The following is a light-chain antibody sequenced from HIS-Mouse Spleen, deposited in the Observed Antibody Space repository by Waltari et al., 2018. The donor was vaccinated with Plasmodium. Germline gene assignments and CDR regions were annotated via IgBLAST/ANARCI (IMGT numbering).Light chain of an antibody. CDR1: ALPKKY. CDR3: YSTDSSGNHRV. CDR2: EDG. Sequence: SYELTQPPSVSVSPGQTARITCSGDALPKKYAYWYQQKSGQAPVLGIYEDGKRPSGIPDRFSGSSSGTMTTLTISGAQVEDEADYYCYSTDSSGNHRVFGGGTKLTVL. J-gene: IGLJ3*02. V-gene: IGLV3-10*01.